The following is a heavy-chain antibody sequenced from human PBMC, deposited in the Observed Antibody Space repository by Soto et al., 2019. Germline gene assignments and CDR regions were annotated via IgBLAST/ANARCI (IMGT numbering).Heavy chain of an antibody. V-gene: IGHV4-59*01. Sequence: NPSETLSLTCTVSGGSISRYYWSWIRQPPGKGLEWIGYLQYSGSTNYNPSLKSRVTISVDTSKNQFSLKLSSVTTADTAVYYCARDSYGGYFDYWGQGTLVTVSS. CDR3: ARDSYGGYFDY. D-gene: IGHD3-10*01. CDR2: LQYSGST. J-gene: IGHJ4*02. CDR1: GGSISRYY.